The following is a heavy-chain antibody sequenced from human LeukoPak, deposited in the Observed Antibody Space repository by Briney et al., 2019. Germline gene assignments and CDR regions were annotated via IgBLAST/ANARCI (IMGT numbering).Heavy chain of an antibody. Sequence: GGSLRLSCAASGFTFDDYAMHWVRQAPGKGLEWVSGISWNSGSIGYADSVKGRFTISRDNAKSSLYLQMNSLRAEDTALYYCASFYGISVFFGYFDYWGQGTLVTVSS. CDR2: ISWNSGSI. J-gene: IGHJ4*02. D-gene: IGHD2-15*01. CDR1: GFTFDDYA. CDR3: ASFYGISVFFGYFDY. V-gene: IGHV3-9*01.